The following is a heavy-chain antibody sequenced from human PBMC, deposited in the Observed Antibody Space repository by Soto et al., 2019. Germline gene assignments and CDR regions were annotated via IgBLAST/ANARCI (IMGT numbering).Heavy chain of an antibody. Sequence: QVTLKESGPVLVKPTETLTLTCTVSGFSLSNARMGVSWLSQPPGKALEWLAHIFSNDEKSYSTSLKSRLTISKDTSKSQVFLTMTNMDTVDTGTYHCARSVDSELLGWLDPWGQGTLVTVSS. D-gene: IGHD1-26*01. CDR2: IFSNDEK. CDR3: ARSVDSELLGWLDP. V-gene: IGHV2-26*01. CDR1: GFSLSNARMG. J-gene: IGHJ5*02.